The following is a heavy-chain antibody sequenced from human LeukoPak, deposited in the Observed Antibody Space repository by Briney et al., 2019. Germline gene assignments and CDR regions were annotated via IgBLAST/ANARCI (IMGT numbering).Heavy chain of an antibody. CDR2: ISAGNYV. CDR1: GFTFSGYS. J-gene: IGHJ4*02. D-gene: IGHD5-18*01. Sequence: PGGSLRLSCVASGFTFSGYSLSWVRQAPGKGLEWVSSISAGNYVYYADAVEGRFTISRDNAKNSVFLQMNSLRAEDTAVYYCARDSGRGYGYGYYFDYWGQGTLVTVSS. CDR3: ARDSGRGYGYGYYFDY. V-gene: IGHV3-21*01.